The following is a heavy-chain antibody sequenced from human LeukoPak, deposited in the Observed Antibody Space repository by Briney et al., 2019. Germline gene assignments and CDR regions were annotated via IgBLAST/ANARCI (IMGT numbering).Heavy chain of an antibody. V-gene: IGHV3-74*01. CDR3: ATSRTFDY. CDR2: INSDGSST. Sequence: GGSLRLSCAASGFTFSNTWMNWVRQAPGKGLVWVSGINSDGSSTSYADSVKGRFTISRDNAKNTVYLQMNSLRAEDTAVYHCATSRTFDYWGQGTLVTVSS. J-gene: IGHJ4*02. CDR1: GFTFSNTW.